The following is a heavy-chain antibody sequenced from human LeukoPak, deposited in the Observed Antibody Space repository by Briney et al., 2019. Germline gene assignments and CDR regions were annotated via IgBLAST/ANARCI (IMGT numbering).Heavy chain of an antibody. CDR3: ARGLSFWRFSYYYYYMDV. J-gene: IGHJ6*03. D-gene: IGHD3-3*01. CDR1: GGSFSGYY. Sequence: PSETLSLTCAVYGGSFSGYYWSWIRQPPGKGLEWIGEINHSGSTNYNPSLKSRVTISVDTSKNQFSLKLSSVTAADTAVYYCARGLSFWRFSYYYYYMDVWGKGTTVTVSS. CDR2: INHSGST. V-gene: IGHV4-34*01.